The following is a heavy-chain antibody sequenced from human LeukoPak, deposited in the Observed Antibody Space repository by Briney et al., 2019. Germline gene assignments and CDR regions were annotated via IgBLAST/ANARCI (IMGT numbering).Heavy chain of an antibody. CDR3: ARDYGGGGSYFDY. D-gene: IGHD3-10*01. J-gene: IGHJ4*02. Sequence: SETLSLTCAVSGGSISSDGYCWSWIRQPPGKGLEWIGYIYHSGSSYYNPSLRSRVTISVDRSRNQFSLKLNSVTAADTAVYYWARDYGGGGSYFDYWGQGILVTVSS. CDR2: IYHSGSS. CDR1: GGSISSDGYC. V-gene: IGHV4-30-2*01.